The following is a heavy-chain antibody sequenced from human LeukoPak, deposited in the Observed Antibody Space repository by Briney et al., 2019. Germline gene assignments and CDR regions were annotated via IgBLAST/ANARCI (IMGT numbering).Heavy chain of an antibody. V-gene: IGHV3-23*01. CDR2: MSGSGSST. Sequence: GGSLRLSCAVSGFTFSNYAMSWVRQAPGKGLEWVSAMSGSGSSTCYADPVKGRLTISRDNSKNTLFLQMNSLRAEDTAVYYCAKDLYDSSGSRYDYWGQGTLVTVSS. CDR1: GFTFSNYA. D-gene: IGHD3-22*01. CDR3: AKDLYDSSGSRYDY. J-gene: IGHJ4*02.